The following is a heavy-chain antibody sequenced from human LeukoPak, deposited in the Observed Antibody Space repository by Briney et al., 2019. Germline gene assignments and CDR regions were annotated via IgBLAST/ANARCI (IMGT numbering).Heavy chain of an antibody. V-gene: IGHV3-30*04. CDR2: ISYDGSNK. Sequence: PGGSLRLSCAASGFTFSSYAMHWVRQAPGKGLEWVAVISYDGSNKYYADSVKGRFTISRDNSKNTLYLQMNSLRAEDTAVYYCAGEASDILTGYSTGWFDPWGQGTLVTVSS. J-gene: IGHJ5*02. CDR3: AGEASDILTGYSTGWFDP. D-gene: IGHD3-9*01. CDR1: GFTFSSYA.